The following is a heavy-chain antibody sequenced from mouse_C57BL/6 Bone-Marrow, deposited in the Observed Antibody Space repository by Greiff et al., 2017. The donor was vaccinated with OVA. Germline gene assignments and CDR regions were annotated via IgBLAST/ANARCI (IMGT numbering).Heavy chain of an antibody. V-gene: IGHV14-4*01. CDR1: GFNIKDDY. CDR2: IDPENGDT. CDR3: TTPYYSNYEYFDV. Sequence: QLQQSGAELVRPGASVKLSCTASGFNIKDDYMHWVKQRPEQGLEWIGWIDPENGDTEYASKFQGQATITADTSSNTAYLQLSSLTSEDTAVYYCTTPYYSNYEYFDVWGTGTTVTVSS. D-gene: IGHD2-5*01. J-gene: IGHJ1*03.